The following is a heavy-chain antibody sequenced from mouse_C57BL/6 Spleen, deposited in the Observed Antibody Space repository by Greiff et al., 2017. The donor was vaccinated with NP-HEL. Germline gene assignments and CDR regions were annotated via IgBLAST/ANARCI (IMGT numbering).Heavy chain of an antibody. Sequence: EVQLVESGGGLVQPKGSLKLSCAASGFSFNTYAMNWVRQAPGKGLEWVARIRSKSNNYATYYADSVKDRFTISRDDSESMLYLQMNNLKTEDTAMYYCVSHYGSSYPYYAMDYWGQGTSVTVSS. CDR1: GFSFNTYA. D-gene: IGHD1-1*01. CDR3: VSHYGSSYPYYAMDY. V-gene: IGHV10-1*01. CDR2: IRSKSNNYAT. J-gene: IGHJ4*01.